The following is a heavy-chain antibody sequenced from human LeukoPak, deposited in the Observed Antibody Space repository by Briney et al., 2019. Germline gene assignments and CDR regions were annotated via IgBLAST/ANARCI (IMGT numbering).Heavy chain of an antibody. D-gene: IGHD4-17*01. CDR1: GGSFSGYY. Sequence: SETLSLTCAVYGGSFSGYYWSWIRQPPGKGLEWIGEINHSGSTNYNPSLKSRVTISVDTSKNQFSLKLSSVTAADTAVYYCARGLFTVTPFDYWGQGTLATVSS. CDR3: ARGLFTVTPFDY. CDR2: INHSGST. J-gene: IGHJ4*02. V-gene: IGHV4-34*01.